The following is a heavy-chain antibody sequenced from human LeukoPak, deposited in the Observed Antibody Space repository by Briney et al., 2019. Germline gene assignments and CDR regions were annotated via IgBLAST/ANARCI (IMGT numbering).Heavy chain of an antibody. D-gene: IGHD3-16*01. CDR3: ARDRGSSFGYYYYYMDV. Sequence: SETLSLTCTVSGGSISSYYWSWIRQPPGKGLEWIGYIYYSGSTNYNPSLKSRVTISVDTSKNQFSLKLSSVTAADTAVYYCARDRGSSFGYYYYYMDVWGKGTTVTVSS. CDR1: GGSISSYY. CDR2: IYYSGST. J-gene: IGHJ6*03. V-gene: IGHV4-59*12.